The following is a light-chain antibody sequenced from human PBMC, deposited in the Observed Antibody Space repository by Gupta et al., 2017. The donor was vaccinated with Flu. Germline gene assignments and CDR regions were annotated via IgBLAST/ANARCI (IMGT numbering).Light chain of an antibody. CDR2: EVS. Sequence: GYNYVSWYQQYPGKVPKLLIYEVSYRPSGISDRFSGSKPGNTASLTISGLQAEDEADYYCSSYTGSVTVFGGGTKLTVL. CDR3: SSYTGSVTV. V-gene: IGLV2-14*01. J-gene: IGLJ3*02. CDR1: GYNY.